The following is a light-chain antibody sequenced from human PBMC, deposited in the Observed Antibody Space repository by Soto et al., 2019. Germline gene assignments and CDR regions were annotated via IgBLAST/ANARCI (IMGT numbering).Light chain of an antibody. CDR3: QHSGSSPPVT. Sequence: EIVLTQSPGTLSLAPEERATLSCRASQSVSSNYLAWYQQKPGLAPRLLIYGASSRATGIPDRISGSGSGTDFTLTISRLEPEDFAVYYCQHSGSSPPVTFAQGTKLEIK. J-gene: IGKJ2*01. CDR1: QSVSSNY. V-gene: IGKV3-20*01. CDR2: GAS.